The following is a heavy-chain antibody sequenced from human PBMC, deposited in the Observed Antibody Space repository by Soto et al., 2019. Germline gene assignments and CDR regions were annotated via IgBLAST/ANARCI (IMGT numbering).Heavy chain of an antibody. D-gene: IGHD5-12*01. J-gene: IGHJ5*02. Sequence: PSETLSLTCTVSGVSISSYYWSWIRQPPGKGLEWIGYIYYSGSTNYNPSLKSRVTISVDTSKNQFSLKLSSVTAADTAVYYCARGRVATSWFDPWGQGTLVTVSS. CDR2: IYYSGST. V-gene: IGHV4-59*01. CDR1: GVSISSYY. CDR3: ARGRVATSWFDP.